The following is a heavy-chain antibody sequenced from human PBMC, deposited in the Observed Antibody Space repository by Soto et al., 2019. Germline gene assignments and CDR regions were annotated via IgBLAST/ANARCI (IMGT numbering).Heavy chain of an antibody. J-gene: IGHJ4*02. V-gene: IGHV1-69*02. Sequence: QVQLVQSGAEVKKPGSSVKVSCKASGGTFSSYTISWVRQAPGQGLEWMGRIMPILGIANYAQKFQGRVTITADKSTSTAYMELSSLRSEDTAVYYCARQQLVRDFDYWGQGTLVTVSS. CDR1: GGTFSSYT. D-gene: IGHD6-13*01. CDR2: IMPILGIA. CDR3: ARQQLVRDFDY.